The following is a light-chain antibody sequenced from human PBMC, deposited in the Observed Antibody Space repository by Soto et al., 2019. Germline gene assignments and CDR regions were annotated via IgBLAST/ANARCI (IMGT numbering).Light chain of an antibody. CDR2: ATS. V-gene: IGKV1-12*01. CDR3: QHTGV. J-gene: IGKJ3*01. CDR1: QGLSSW. Sequence: DSQMTQSPSSVSASVGDRVNITCRASQGLSSWLAWYQQKPGKAPELLIFATSTLQSGVPSRFSGSGSGTDFTLTISSVQHEDFATYYCQHTGVFGPGTKVDIK.